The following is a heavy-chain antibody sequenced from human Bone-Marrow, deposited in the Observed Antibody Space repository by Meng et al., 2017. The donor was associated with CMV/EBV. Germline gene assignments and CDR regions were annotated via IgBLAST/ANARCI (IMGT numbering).Heavy chain of an antibody. D-gene: IGHD3-9*01. CDR1: GGTFSSYA. J-gene: IGHJ6*02. CDR3: AILYYDILTGHPNYYYYGMDV. Sequence: SVKVSCKASGGTFSSYAISWVRQAPGQGLEWMGGIIPIFGTANYAQKFQGRVTITTDESTSTAYMKLSSLRSEDTAVYYCAILYYDILTGHPNYYYYGMDVWGQGTTVTVSS. CDR2: IIPIFGTA. V-gene: IGHV1-69*05.